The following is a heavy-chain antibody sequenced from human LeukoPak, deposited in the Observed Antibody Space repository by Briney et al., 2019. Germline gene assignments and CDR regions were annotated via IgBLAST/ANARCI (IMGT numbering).Heavy chain of an antibody. V-gene: IGHV3-33*01. CDR1: GFTFSRNG. J-gene: IGHJ4*02. CDR3: ARAVSSGWPKDYFDY. CDR2: IWYDGSRN. Sequence: PGRSLRLSCAASGFTFSRNGMHWVRQAPGKGLEWVAVIWYDGSRNYYADSVKGRFTISRDNAKNSLYLQMNSLRAEDTAVYYCARAVSSGWPKDYFDYWGQGTLVTVSS. D-gene: IGHD6-19*01.